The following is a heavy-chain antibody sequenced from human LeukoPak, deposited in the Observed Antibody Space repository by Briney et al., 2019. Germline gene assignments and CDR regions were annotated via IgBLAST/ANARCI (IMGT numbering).Heavy chain of an antibody. CDR3: ARMTTASLFDN. Sequence: GAPVKVSCKASGGTFSSYAISWVRQAPGQGLEWMGGIIPIFGTANYAQKFQGRVTITADKSTSTAYVELSSLRSEDTAVYYCARMTTASLFDNWGQGTLVTVSS. V-gene: IGHV1-69*06. CDR2: IIPIFGTA. J-gene: IGHJ4*02. D-gene: IGHD4-17*01. CDR1: GGTFSSYA.